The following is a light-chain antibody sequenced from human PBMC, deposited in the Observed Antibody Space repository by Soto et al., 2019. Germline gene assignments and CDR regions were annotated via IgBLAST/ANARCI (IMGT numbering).Light chain of an antibody. J-gene: IGLJ3*02. CDR2: GNS. Sequence: QSVLTQPPSVSGAPGQRVTISCTGSSSNIGAGYDVHWYQQLPGTAPKLLIYGNSNRPSGVPDRFSGSKSGTSASLAIPELQAEDEADYYCQSYDSSLSALFGGGTKLTVL. V-gene: IGLV1-40*01. CDR1: SSNIGAGYD. CDR3: QSYDSSLSAL.